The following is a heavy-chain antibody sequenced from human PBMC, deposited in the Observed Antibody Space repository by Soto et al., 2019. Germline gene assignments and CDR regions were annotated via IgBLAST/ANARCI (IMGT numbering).Heavy chain of an antibody. CDR3: ARENSGDAFDF. Sequence: GGSLRLSCGGSGFTVSSNYISWVRQAPGKGLEWISVIYRGGNKHYADSVKGRFTISRDNSKNMVYLQMDSLRDEDTAIYYCARENSGDAFDFWGQGILVTVSS. D-gene: IGHD4-17*01. J-gene: IGHJ4*02. V-gene: IGHV3-66*01. CDR2: IYRGGNK. CDR1: GFTVSSNY.